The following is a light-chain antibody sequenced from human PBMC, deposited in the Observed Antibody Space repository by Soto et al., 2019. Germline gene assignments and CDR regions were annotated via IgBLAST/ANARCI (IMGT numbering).Light chain of an antibody. Sequence: EILITQSPVTLSVSPGERATLSCRASQSVGSHLAWYQQRPGQAPRLLIYVASYRATGIPARFSGSGSGTDFPLTISSLQSEDFAVYYCQQYDNWPPFSFGPGTKVDIK. CDR1: QSVGSH. CDR3: QQYDNWPPFS. J-gene: IGKJ3*01. CDR2: VAS. V-gene: IGKV3-15*01.